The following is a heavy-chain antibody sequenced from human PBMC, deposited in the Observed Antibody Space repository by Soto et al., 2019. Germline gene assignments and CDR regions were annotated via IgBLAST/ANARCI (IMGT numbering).Heavy chain of an antibody. V-gene: IGHV4-39*01. J-gene: IGHJ3*02. CDR3: ARPVHAHWAFDI. CDR1: GDSMTISDFL. Sequence: PSETLSLTCTVSGDSMTISDFLWCWVRQPPGKGLEWIGGIYYSGLANYNPSLRSRATMSVDTSRNQFFLNVTSVTAADTAVYYCARPVHAHWAFDIWGQGKLVTVSS. D-gene: IGHD7-27*01. CDR2: IYYSGLA.